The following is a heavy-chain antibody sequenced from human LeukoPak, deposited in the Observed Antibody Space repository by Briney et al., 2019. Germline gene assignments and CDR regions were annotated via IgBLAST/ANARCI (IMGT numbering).Heavy chain of an antibody. D-gene: IGHD4-17*01. Sequence: SETLSLTCTVSGGSMSSYYWSWIRQPPGEGLEWIGYINYSGSTTYNPSLRSRVTMSIDTSKNQFSLKLTSVTAADTAVYHCARGANYGDYGLDAFDVWGQGTMVTVS. CDR2: INYSGST. CDR3: ARGANYGDYGLDAFDV. J-gene: IGHJ3*01. V-gene: IGHV4-59*01. CDR1: GGSMSSYY.